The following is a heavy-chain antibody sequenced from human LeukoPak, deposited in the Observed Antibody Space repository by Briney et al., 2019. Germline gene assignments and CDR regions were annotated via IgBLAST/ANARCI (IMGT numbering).Heavy chain of an antibody. CDR2: ISSRSSTI. Sequence: GGSLRLSCAASGFTFSTYPMNWVRQAPGKGLEWVSYISSRSSTIYYADSVKGRFTISRDNAKNSLYLQMNSLRAEDTAVYYCARPAADCGGDCYWAFDYWGQGTLVTVSS. CDR1: GFTFSTYP. V-gene: IGHV3-48*01. D-gene: IGHD2-21*01. J-gene: IGHJ4*02. CDR3: ARPAADCGGDCYWAFDY.